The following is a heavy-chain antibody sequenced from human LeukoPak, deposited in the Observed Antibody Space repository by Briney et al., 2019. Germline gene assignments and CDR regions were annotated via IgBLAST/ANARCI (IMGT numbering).Heavy chain of an antibody. CDR2: ISAYNGNT. D-gene: IGHD6-13*01. J-gene: IGHJ4*02. Sequence: ASVRVSCKAPGYTFTSYGISWVRQAPGQGLEWMGWISAYNGNTNYAQKLQGRVTMTTDTSTSTAYMELRSLRSDDTAVYYCARDPTAAGVEGVDYWGQGTLVTVSS. CDR1: GYTFTSYG. CDR3: ARDPTAAGVEGVDY. V-gene: IGHV1-18*01.